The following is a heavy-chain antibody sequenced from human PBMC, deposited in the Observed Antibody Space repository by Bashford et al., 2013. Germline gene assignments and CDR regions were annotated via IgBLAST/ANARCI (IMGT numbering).Heavy chain of an antibody. CDR1: GYTFTGYY. CDR3: ARGWSRYYYMDV. V-gene: IGHV1-8*02. Sequence: ASVKVSCKASGYTFTGYYIHWVRQATGQGLEWMGWMNPNSGNTGYAQKFQGRVTMTRNTSISTAYMELSSLRSEDTAVYYCARGWSRYYYMDVWGKGTTVTVSS. CDR2: MNPNSGNT. D-gene: IGHD2-8*02. J-gene: IGHJ6*03.